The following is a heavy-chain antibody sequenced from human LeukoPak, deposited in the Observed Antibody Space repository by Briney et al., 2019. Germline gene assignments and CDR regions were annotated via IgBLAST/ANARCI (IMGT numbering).Heavy chain of an antibody. Sequence: SETLSLTCAVYGGSFSGYYWSWIRQPPGKGLEWIGEINHSGSTNYNPSLKSRVTISVGTSKNQFSLKLSSVTAADTAVYYCARGLNYYGSGSYYYFDYWGQGTLVTVSS. D-gene: IGHD3-10*01. V-gene: IGHV4-34*01. CDR2: INHSGST. CDR1: GGSFSGYY. CDR3: ARGLNYYGSGSYYYFDY. J-gene: IGHJ4*02.